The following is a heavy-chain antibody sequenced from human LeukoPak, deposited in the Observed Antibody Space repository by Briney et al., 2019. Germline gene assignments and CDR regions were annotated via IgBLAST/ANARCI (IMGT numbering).Heavy chain of an antibody. CDR1: GGTFSSYA. D-gene: IGHD4-17*01. Sequence: SSVKVSCKASGGTFSSYAISWVRQAPGQGLEWMGGIIPIFGTANYAQKFQGRVTITADESTSTAYMELSSLRSEDTAVYYCASSIDGDYYNWFDPWGQGTLVTVSS. V-gene: IGHV1-69*01. CDR3: ASSIDGDYYNWFDP. CDR2: IIPIFGTA. J-gene: IGHJ5*02.